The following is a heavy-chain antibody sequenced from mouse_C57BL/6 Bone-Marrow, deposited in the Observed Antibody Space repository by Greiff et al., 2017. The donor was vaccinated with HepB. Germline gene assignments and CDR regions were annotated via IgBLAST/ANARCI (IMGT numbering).Heavy chain of an antibody. V-gene: IGHV5-17*01. CDR2: ISSGSSTI. CDR3: ARDYYGSSSYAMDY. Sequence: VKLMESGGGLVKPGGSLKLSCAASGFTFSDYGMHWVRQAPEKGLEWVAYISSGSSTIYYADTVKGRFTISRDNAKNTLFLQMTSLRSEDTAMYYCARDYYGSSSYAMDYWGQGTSVTVSS. D-gene: IGHD1-1*01. J-gene: IGHJ4*01. CDR1: GFTFSDYG.